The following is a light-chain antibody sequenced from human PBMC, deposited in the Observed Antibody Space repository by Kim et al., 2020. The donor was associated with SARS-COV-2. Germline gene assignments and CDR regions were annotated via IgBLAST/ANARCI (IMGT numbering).Light chain of an antibody. J-gene: IGLJ1*01. V-gene: IGLV2-14*04. CDR1: SSDVGGYNY. Sequence: QSITISCTGTSSDVGGYNYVSWYQQHPAKAPKLMIYDVSKRPSGVSNRFSGSKSGNTASLTISGLQAEDEADYYCSSYTSSSTPLVFGTGTKVTVL. CDR2: DVS. CDR3: SSYTSSSTPLV.